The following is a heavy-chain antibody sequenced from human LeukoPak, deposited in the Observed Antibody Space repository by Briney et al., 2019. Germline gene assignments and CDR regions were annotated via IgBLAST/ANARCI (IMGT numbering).Heavy chain of an antibody. J-gene: IGHJ4*02. CDR1: GFTFSSYS. CDR2: ISSSSSYI. D-gene: IGHD6-13*01. Sequence: PGGSLRLSCAASGFTFSSYSMNWVRQAPGKELEWVSSISSSSSYIYYADSVKGRFTISRDNAKNSLYLQMNSLRAEDTAVYYCARKYSSNSGFDYWGQGTLVTVSS. CDR3: ARKYSSNSGFDY. V-gene: IGHV3-21*01.